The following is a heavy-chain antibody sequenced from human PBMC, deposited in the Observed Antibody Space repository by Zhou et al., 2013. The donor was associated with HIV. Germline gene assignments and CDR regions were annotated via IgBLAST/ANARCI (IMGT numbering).Heavy chain of an antibody. CDR3: ATVFFDRSDY. D-gene: IGHD3-9*01. CDR1: GYTFTDYF. Sequence: QVQLVQSGVEVKKPGASVKVSCKASGYTFTDYFMHWLRQAPGQGPEWMGWINPNTGATNYAQNFQGRVTMTRDTSITTAYMELRRLRSDDTAVYYCATVFFDRSDYWGQGTLVTVSS. V-gene: IGHV1-2*02. J-gene: IGHJ4*02. CDR2: INPNTGAT.